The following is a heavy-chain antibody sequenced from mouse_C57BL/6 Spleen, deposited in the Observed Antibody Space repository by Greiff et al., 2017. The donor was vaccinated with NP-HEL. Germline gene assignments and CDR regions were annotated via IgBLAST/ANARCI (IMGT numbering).Heavy chain of an antibody. CDR1: GYTFTSYW. V-gene: IGHV1-53*01. CDR3: ARSKYGNYGEDY. Sequence: VQLQQSGTELVKPGASVKLSCKASGYTFTSYWMHWVKQRPGQGLEWIGNINPSNGGTNYNEKFKSKATLTVDKSSSTAYMQLSSLTSEDSAVYYCARSKYGNYGEDYWGQGTTLTVSS. CDR2: INPSNGGT. D-gene: IGHD2-10*02. J-gene: IGHJ2*01.